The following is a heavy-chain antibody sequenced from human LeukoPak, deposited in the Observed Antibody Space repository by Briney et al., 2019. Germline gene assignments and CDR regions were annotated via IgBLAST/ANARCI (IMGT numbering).Heavy chain of an antibody. Sequence: SETLSLTCTVSGGSISSGSYYWSWIRQPAGKGLEWIGRIYISGSTNYNPSLKSRVTISVDTSKNQFSLKLSSVTAADTAVYYCARDWRITMVRGGYYFDYWGQGTLVTVSS. J-gene: IGHJ4*02. D-gene: IGHD3-10*01. CDR2: IYISGST. CDR1: GGSISSGSYY. V-gene: IGHV4-61*02. CDR3: ARDWRITMVRGGYYFDY.